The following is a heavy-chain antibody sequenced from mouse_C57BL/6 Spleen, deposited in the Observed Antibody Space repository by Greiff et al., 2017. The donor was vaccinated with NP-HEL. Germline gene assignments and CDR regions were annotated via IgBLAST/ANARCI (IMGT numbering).Heavy chain of an antibody. CDR3: AGITTVVADWYFDV. J-gene: IGHJ1*03. D-gene: IGHD1-1*01. CDR1: GYTFTSYW. Sequence: QVQLQQPGAELVKPGASVKLSCKASGYTFTSYWMQWVKQRPGQGLEWIGEIDPSDSYTNYNQKFKGKATLTVDTSSSTAYMQLSSLTSEDSAVYYCAGITTVVADWYFDVWGTGTTVTVSS. CDR2: IDPSDSYT. V-gene: IGHV1-50*01.